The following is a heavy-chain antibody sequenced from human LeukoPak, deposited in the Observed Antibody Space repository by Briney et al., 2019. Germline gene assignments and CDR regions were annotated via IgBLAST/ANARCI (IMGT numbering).Heavy chain of an antibody. CDR2: FYSGST. D-gene: IGHD3-10*01. CDR1: GDSINSSRYF. J-gene: IGHJ3*02. V-gene: IGHV4-39*01. Sequence: PSQTLSLTCTVSGDSINSSRYFWAWSASPQGRGWNGSEVFYSGSTYYNVSLKSRVAISIGTSRNQFSLRLRSLTATDTAIYYCARLNRALVDAIDIWGQERMVTVSS. CDR3: ARLNRALVDAIDI.